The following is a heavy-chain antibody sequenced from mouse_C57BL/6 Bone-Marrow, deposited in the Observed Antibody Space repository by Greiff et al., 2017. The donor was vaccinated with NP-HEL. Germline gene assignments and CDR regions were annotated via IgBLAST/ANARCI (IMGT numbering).Heavy chain of an antibody. CDR1: GFSLTSYG. D-gene: IGHD2-5*01. J-gene: IGHJ1*03. CDR2: IWSCGGT. CDR3: ASYSNYDWYFDV. Sequence: VKLMESGPGLVQPSQSLSITCTVSGFSLTSYGVHWVRQSPGKGLEWLGVIWSCGGTDYNAAFISRLSISKDNSKSQVFFKMNSLQADDTAIYYCASYSNYDWYFDVWGTGTTVTVSS. V-gene: IGHV2-2*01.